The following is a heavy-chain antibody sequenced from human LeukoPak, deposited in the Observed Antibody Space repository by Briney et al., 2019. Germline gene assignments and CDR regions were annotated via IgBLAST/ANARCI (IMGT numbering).Heavy chain of an antibody. J-gene: IGHJ4*02. D-gene: IGHD6-19*01. CDR3: ARRLKNSNGWTFDH. CDR2: IYPGDSDT. Sequence: GESLKISCKGSGYRFTIYWIGWVRQMPGKGLEWMGIIYPGDSDTRYSPSFQGQVTISADRSINTAYLHWSSLEASDTAIYYCARRLKNSNGWTFDHWGQGTLVTVSS. CDR1: GYRFTIYW. V-gene: IGHV5-51*01.